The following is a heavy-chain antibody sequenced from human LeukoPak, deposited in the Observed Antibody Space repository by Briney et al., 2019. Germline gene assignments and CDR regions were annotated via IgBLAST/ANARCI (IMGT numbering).Heavy chain of an antibody. CDR3: ARDSFHLVPAANDAFDI. Sequence: PSETLSLTCTVSGGSISSSSYYWVWICQPPGKGLEGFGSIYYSGSTYYNPPLKSQVTISVDTSKNQFSLKLSSVPAADTAVYYWARDSFHLVPAANDAFDIWGQGTMVTVYS. V-gene: IGHV4-39*02. CDR2: IYYSGST. D-gene: IGHD2-2*01. CDR1: GGSISSSSYY. J-gene: IGHJ3*02.